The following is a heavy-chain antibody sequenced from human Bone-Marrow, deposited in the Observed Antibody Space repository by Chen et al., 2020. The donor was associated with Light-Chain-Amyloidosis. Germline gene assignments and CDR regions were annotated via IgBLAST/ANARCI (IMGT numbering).Heavy chain of an antibody. Sequence: DVRLVESGGGLVQPGGSLRLSCAASGFTFSSYSMNWVRQTPGKGLEWVSSITTSSNYIYYADSVKGRFTISRDNAKNSLYLQMNSLRAEDTAMYYCVRHLGAWDDRDAFDIWGQGTMVTVSS. CDR3: VRHLGAWDDRDAFDI. CDR2: ITTSSNYI. J-gene: IGHJ3*02. V-gene: IGHV3-21*01. CDR1: GFTFSSYS. D-gene: IGHD1-1*01.